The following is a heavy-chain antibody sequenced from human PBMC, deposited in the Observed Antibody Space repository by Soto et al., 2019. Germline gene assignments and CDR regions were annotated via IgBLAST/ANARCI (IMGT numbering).Heavy chain of an antibody. J-gene: IGHJ6*02. CDR3: ARDVVAARRGYYYYYGMDV. Sequence: SETLSLTCTVSGGSISSYYWIWIRQPPGKGLEWIGYIYYSGSTNYNPSLKSRVTISVDTSKNQFSLKLSSVTAADTAVYYCARDVVAARRGYYYYYGMDVWGQGTTVTVSS. V-gene: IGHV4-59*01. CDR2: IYYSGST. D-gene: IGHD6-6*01. CDR1: GGSISSYY.